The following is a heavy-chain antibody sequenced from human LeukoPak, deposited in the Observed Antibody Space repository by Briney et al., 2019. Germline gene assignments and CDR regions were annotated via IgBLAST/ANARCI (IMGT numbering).Heavy chain of an antibody. CDR1: GSSLRNFG. V-gene: IGHV3-30*02. CDR3: ANIPNSFGPDY. CDR2: VQKDGSYE. J-gene: IGHJ4*02. D-gene: IGHD3-16*01. Sequence: GGSLRLSCAASGSSLRNFGMHWVCQAPGKGLEWVAFVQKDGSYEKYGDSVKGRFTISRDNSKNTLYLQMNSLRVEDTAVYYCANIPNSFGPDYWGQGSLVTVSS.